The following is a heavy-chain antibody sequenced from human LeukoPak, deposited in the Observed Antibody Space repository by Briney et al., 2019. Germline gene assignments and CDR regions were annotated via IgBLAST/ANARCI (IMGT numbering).Heavy chain of an antibody. Sequence: SQTFSLTCAISGDIVSTNSATWNWIRQSPSRGLEWLGRTYYRSKWYNDYAVSVKSRITINPDTSKNQFSLQLNSVTPEDTAVYYCARDQGLGRYAFDIWGQGTMVTVSS. D-gene: IGHD7-27*01. CDR3: ARDQGLGRYAFDI. CDR1: GDIVSTNSAT. J-gene: IGHJ3*02. CDR2: TYYRSKWYN. V-gene: IGHV6-1*01.